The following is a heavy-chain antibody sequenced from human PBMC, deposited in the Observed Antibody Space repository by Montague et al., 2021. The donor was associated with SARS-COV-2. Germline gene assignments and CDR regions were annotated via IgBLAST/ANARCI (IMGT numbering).Heavy chain of an antibody. CDR1: GGSISSSNYY. CDR2: IYYSGST. CDR3: AMRPYYYDSSGQFDP. D-gene: IGHD3-22*01. V-gene: IGHV4-39*07. J-gene: IGHJ5*02. Sequence: SETLSLTCTVSGGSISSSNYYWGWIRQPPGKGLEWIASIYYSGSTYFNPSLKSRVAISIDTSKNQFSLKLSSVTAADTAVYYCAMRPYYYDSSGQFDPWGQGALVTVSS.